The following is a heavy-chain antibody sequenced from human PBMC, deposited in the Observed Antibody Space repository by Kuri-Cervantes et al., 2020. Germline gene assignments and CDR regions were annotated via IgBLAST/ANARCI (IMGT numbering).Heavy chain of an antibody. CDR1: GYTFSSYA. D-gene: IGHD3-10*01. CDR2: IIPIFGTA. Sequence: SVKVSCEPSGYTFSSYATSWGRQAPGQGLEWMGGIIPIFGTANSAQNFQGRVTMTKNTSISTAYMELGSLRSEDTAVYYCASGKARLLWFGELLNDNYGMDVWGQGTTVTVSS. V-gene: IGHV1-69*05. J-gene: IGHJ6*02. CDR3: ASGKARLLWFGELLNDNYGMDV.